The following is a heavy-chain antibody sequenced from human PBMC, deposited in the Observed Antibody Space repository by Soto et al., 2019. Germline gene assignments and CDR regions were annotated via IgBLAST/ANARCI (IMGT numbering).Heavy chain of an antibody. Sequence: ASVKVSCNASGYTFSDYDLHWVRQAPGQGLEGMGWINPISDGTKYVPKYQVGVTMTRDTSITTAYMEWSRLRSGDTAVYYCAREPATAKPEGVDFWGQGTLVTVSS. J-gene: IGHJ4*02. CDR1: GYTFSDYD. V-gene: IGHV1-2*02. CDR2: INPISDGT. CDR3: AREPATAKPEGVDF. D-gene: IGHD1-1*01.